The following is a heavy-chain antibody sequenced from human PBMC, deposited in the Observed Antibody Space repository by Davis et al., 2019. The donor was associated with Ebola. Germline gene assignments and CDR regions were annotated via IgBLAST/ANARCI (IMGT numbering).Heavy chain of an antibody. J-gene: IGHJ4*02. CDR1: GFTFSSYA. V-gene: IGHV3-30-3*02. D-gene: IGHD2-2*01. CDR2: ISYDGSNK. CDR3: AKPLGTERYCSSTSCSDLFDY. Sequence: GESLKISCAASGFTFSSYAMHWVRQAPGKGLEWVAVISYDGSNKYYADSVKGRFTISRDNSKNTLYLQMNSLRAEDTAVYYCAKPLGTERYCSSTSCSDLFDYWGQGTLVTVSS.